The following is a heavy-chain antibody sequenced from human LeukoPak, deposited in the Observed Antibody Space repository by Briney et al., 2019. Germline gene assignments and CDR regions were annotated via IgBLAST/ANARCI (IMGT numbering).Heavy chain of an antibody. D-gene: IGHD1-7*01. V-gene: IGHV3-9*01. CDR2: ISWNSGSI. CDR3: ARDLGITGTTFDY. CDR1: GFTFDDYA. J-gene: IGHJ4*02. Sequence: GGSLRLSCAASGFTFDDYAMHWVRQAPGKGLEWVSGISWNSGSIGYADSVKGRFTISRDNAKNSLYLQMNSLRAEDTAVYYCARDLGITGTTFDYWGQGTLVTVSS.